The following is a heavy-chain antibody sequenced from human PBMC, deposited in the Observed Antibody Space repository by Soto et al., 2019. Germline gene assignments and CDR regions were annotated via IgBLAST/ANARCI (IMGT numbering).Heavy chain of an antibody. CDR1: GFTFSSYG. J-gene: IGHJ6*02. CDR3: AKTSGIAVAGSNNYYYYYGMDV. Sequence: PGGSLRLSCAASGFTFSSYGMHWVRQAPGKGLEWVAVISYDGSNKYYADSVKGRFTISRDNSKNTLYLQMNSLRAEDTAVYYCAKTSGIAVAGSNNYYYYYGMDVWGQGTMVTVSS. D-gene: IGHD6-19*01. CDR2: ISYDGSNK. V-gene: IGHV3-30*18.